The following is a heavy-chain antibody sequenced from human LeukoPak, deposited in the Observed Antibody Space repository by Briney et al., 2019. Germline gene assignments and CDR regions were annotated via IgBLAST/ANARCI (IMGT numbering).Heavy chain of an antibody. J-gene: IGHJ4*02. V-gene: IGHV3-23*01. Sequence: GGSLRLSCAASGFTFSSYAMRWLRQAPGTGLEWVAVISSSGSNTYYVDSVKGRFTISRDNSKNTLSLQMNSLRVDYTAVYYCAEEIGQTSFGGQGTLVTVSS. CDR1: GFTFSSYA. CDR2: ISSSGSNT. D-gene: IGHD3/OR15-3a*01. CDR3: AEEIGQTSF.